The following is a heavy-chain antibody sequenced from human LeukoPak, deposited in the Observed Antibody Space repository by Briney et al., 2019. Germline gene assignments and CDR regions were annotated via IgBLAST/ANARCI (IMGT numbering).Heavy chain of an antibody. CDR2: ISSSGSTI. Sequence: GGSLRLSCAASGFTFSSYEMNWVRQAPGKGLEWVSYISSSGSTIYYAASVKGRFTISRDNAKNSLYLQMNSLRAEDTAVYYCARDKGTYYYDSSPEGYWGQGTLVTVSS. D-gene: IGHD3-22*01. CDR1: GFTFSSYE. CDR3: ARDKGTYYYDSSPEGY. J-gene: IGHJ4*02. V-gene: IGHV3-48*03.